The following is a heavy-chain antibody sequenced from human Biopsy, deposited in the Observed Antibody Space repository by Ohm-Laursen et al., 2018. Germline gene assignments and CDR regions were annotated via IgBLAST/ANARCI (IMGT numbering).Heavy chain of an antibody. D-gene: IGHD3-22*01. Sequence: TLSLNCTVSGDSISSYYWSWIRQPPGKGLQWIGYVYYTGSTDYKPSLQSRVTISVDTSKNHFSLRLRSVTPADTAIYYCARDRGYYSDRTVPGYFDLWGRGTLVTVSS. CDR3: ARDRGYYSDRTVPGYFDL. CDR1: GDSISSYY. V-gene: IGHV4-59*01. J-gene: IGHJ2*01. CDR2: VYYTGST.